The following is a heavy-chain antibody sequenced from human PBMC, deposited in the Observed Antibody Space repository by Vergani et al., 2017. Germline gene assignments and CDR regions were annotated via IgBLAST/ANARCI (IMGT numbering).Heavy chain of an antibody. V-gene: IGHV4-39*01. Sequence: QLQLQESGPGLVKPSETLSLTCTVSGGSISSSSYYWGWLRQPPGKGLEWIRSIYYSGITYHNPSLKSRVTISVDTSKNQFSLKLSAVTAADTAVYYCARHREWIRDAFDIWGQGTMVTVSS. CDR2: IYYSGIT. D-gene: IGHD5-18*01. J-gene: IGHJ3*02. CDR3: ARHREWIRDAFDI. CDR1: GGSISSSSYY.